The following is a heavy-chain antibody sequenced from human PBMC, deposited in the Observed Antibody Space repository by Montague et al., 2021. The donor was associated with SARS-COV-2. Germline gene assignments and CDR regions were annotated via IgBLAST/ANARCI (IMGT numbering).Heavy chain of an antibody. J-gene: IGHJ4*02. Sequence: SETLSLTCSVSGGSVRSGSYYWSWIRQPPGKGLQWIGNVLYTGVTSFNPSLKSRPTMSVDSSKNEFSLNLRSVTAADTAVYYCAMTAVIRYQYYFDNWGQGTVVAVSS. CDR3: AMTAVIRYQYYFDN. V-gene: IGHV4-61*01. CDR2: VLYTGVT. D-gene: IGHD3-16*02. CDR1: GGSVRSGSYY.